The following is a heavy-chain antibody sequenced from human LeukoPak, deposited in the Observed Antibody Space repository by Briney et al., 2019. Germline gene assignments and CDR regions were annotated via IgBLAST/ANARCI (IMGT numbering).Heavy chain of an antibody. Sequence: PGRSLRLSCAASGFTFSSYGMHWVRQAPGKGLEWEAVIWYDGSNKYYADSVKGRFTISRDNSKNTLYLQMNSLRAEDTAVYYCAKDHSVAVATNYYYYYMDVWGKGTTVTVTS. J-gene: IGHJ6*03. CDR3: AKDHSVAVATNYYYYYMDV. CDR2: IWYDGSNK. CDR1: GFTFSSYG. D-gene: IGHD6-19*01. V-gene: IGHV3-33*06.